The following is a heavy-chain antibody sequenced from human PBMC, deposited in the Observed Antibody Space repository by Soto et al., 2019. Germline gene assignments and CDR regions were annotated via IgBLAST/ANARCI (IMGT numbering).Heavy chain of an antibody. CDR2: ISRSAITI. CDR1: GVTFSTYE. CDR3: ARDPPQFYYNGMDV. Sequence: GGSLRLSCTASGVTFSTYEMNWVRQAPGKGLEWVSCISRSAITINYADSVKGRFTISRDNAKNSLFLEMTNLRAEDTAVYYCARDPPQFYYNGMDVWGQGTTVTVSS. V-gene: IGHV3-48*03. J-gene: IGHJ6*02.